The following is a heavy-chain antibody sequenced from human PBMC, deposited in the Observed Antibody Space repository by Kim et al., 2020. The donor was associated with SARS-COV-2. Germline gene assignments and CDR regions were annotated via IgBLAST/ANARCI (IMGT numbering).Heavy chain of an antibody. J-gene: IGHJ6*02. CDR1: GFTFSSYS. CDR3: ARDGTDSSSQYYYYYGMDV. V-gene: IGHV3-21*01. D-gene: IGHD6-13*01. CDR2: ISSSSSYI. Sequence: GGSLRLSCAASGFTFSSYSMNWVRQAPGKGLEWVSSISSSSSYIYYADSVKGRFTISRDNAKNSLYLQMNSLRAEDTAVYYCARDGTDSSSQYYYYYGMDVWGQGTTVTVSS.